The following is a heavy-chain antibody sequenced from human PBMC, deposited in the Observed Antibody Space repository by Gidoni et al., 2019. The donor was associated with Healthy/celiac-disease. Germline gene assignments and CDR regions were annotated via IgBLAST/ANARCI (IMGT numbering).Heavy chain of an antibody. Sequence: QVQLVQSGAEVKKPGSSVKVSCKAAGGPFSSYAIRWVRQAPGQGLEWMGGIIPIFGTANYAQKFQGRVTITADESTSTAYMELSSLRSEDTAVYYCARDGDGYSSGWSYYWGQGTLVTVSS. CDR1: GGPFSSYA. D-gene: IGHD6-19*01. V-gene: IGHV1-69*01. CDR2: IIPIFGTA. J-gene: IGHJ4*02. CDR3: ARDGDGYSSGWSYY.